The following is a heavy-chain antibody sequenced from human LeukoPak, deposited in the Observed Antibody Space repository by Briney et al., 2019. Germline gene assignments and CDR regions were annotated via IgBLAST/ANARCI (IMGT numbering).Heavy chain of an antibody. CDR2: IYYSGST. D-gene: IGHD1-26*01. V-gene: IGHV4-61*08. J-gene: IGHJ4*02. Sequence: PSETLSLTXTVSGGSIRSGDYYWSWIRQPPGKGLEWIGYIYYSGSTNYNPSLKSRVTISVDTSKNQFSLKLSSVTAADTAVYYCAREELGAFDYWGQGTLVTVSS. CDR3: AREELGAFDY. CDR1: GGSIRSGDYY.